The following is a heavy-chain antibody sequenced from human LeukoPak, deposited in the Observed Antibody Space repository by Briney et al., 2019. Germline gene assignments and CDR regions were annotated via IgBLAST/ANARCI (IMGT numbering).Heavy chain of an antibody. CDR3: ARVAAEVVGLPGAIGFGWLRRDYYYMDV. CDR2: INPSGGST. J-gene: IGHJ6*03. CDR1: GYTFTSYY. D-gene: IGHD2-2*02. Sequence: ASVKVSCKASGYTFTSYYMHWVRQAPGDGLEWMGIINPSGGSTTYAQKFQGRVTMTRDMSTSTVYMDLSSLRSEDTAVYYCARVAAEVVGLPGAIGFGWLRRDYYYMDVWGKGTTVTVSS. V-gene: IGHV1-46*01.